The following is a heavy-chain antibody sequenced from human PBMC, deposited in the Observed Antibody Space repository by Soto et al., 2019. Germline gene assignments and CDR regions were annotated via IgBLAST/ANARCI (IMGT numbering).Heavy chain of an antibody. Sequence: QITLNESGPTVVRPTETLTLTCRFSGFSLTTSGVGVCWIRQSPGKAPEWLALIYWDDDKRHSASLKSRLTITKDTSKNQVVLTVSDLDPTDTATYYCAHRVLRTVFGLVTTTAIYFDFWGQGTPVAVSS. D-gene: IGHD3-3*01. CDR3: AHRVLRTVFGLVTTTAIYFDF. CDR1: GFSLTTSGVG. CDR2: IYWDDDK. V-gene: IGHV2-5*02. J-gene: IGHJ4*02.